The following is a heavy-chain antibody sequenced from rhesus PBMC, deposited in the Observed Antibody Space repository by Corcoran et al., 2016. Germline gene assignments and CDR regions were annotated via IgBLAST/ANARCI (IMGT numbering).Heavy chain of an antibody. J-gene: IGHJ4*01. CDR2: IYGSGGGT. Sequence: QVQLQESGPGLVKPSETLSLTCAVSGGSISDDYYWSWIRQPPRKGLEWIGYIYGSGGGTNYNPSLKNRVTISIDTSKNQFSLKLSSVTAADTAVYYCASFFLVDYWGQGVLVTVSS. CDR1: GGSISDDYY. CDR3: ASFFLVDY. D-gene: IGHD3-3*01. V-gene: IGHV4-106*01.